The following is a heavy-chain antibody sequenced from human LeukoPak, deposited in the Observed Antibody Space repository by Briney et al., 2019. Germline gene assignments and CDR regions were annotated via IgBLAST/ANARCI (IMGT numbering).Heavy chain of an antibody. J-gene: IGHJ4*02. D-gene: IGHD3-10*01. CDR2: ISYIGST. CDR1: GGSISTYY. Sequence: SGTLSLTCTVSGGSISTYYWSWIRQPPGKGLEWIGYISYIGSTKYNPSLKSRVTISVDASKNQFSLKLSSVTAADTAVYYCARAPRFRITMVRGVTKGPYYFDYWGQGTLVTVSS. CDR3: ARAPRFRITMVRGVTKGPYYFDY. V-gene: IGHV4-59*12.